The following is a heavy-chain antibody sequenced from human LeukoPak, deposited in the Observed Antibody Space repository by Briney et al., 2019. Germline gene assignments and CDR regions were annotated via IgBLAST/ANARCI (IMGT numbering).Heavy chain of an antibody. V-gene: IGHV1-46*01. CDR3: ASSNYDFWSGYLY. J-gene: IGHJ4*02. CDR1: GGTFSKYT. Sequence: GASVKVSCKASGGTFSKYTISWVRQAPGQGLEWMGWINPSGGSTSYAQKFQGRVTMTRDTSTSTVYMELSSLRSEDTAVYYCASSNYDFWSGYLYWGQGTLVTVSS. D-gene: IGHD3-3*01. CDR2: INPSGGST.